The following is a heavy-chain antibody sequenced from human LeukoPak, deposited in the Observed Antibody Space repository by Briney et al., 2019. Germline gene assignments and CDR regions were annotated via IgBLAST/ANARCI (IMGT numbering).Heavy chain of an antibody. D-gene: IGHD3-22*01. CDR2: IKHSGST. J-gene: IGHJ4*02. Sequence: SETLSLTCAVYGESFSGYYWSWIRQPPGKGLEWIGEIKHSGSTNYNPSLKSRVTISVDTSKNQFSLKLSSVTAADTAVYYCAGGVARTYYSDTSGYAAADYWGQGTLVTVSS. CDR3: AGGVARTYYSDTSGYAAADY. CDR1: GESFSGYY. V-gene: IGHV4-34*01.